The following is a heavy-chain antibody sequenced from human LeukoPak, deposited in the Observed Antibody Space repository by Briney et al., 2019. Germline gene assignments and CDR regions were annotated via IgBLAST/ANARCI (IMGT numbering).Heavy chain of an antibody. J-gene: IGHJ4*02. CDR1: GYTFTGYY. V-gene: IGHV1-18*04. D-gene: IGHD3-22*01. CDR3: ARVEDPGGYSHLDDY. CDR2: ISAYNGNT. Sequence: ASVKVSCKASGYTFTGYYVHWVRQAPGQGLEWMGWISAYNGNTNYAQKLQGRVTMTTDTSTSTAYMELRSLRSDDTAVYYCARVEDPGGYSHLDDYWGQGTLVTVSS.